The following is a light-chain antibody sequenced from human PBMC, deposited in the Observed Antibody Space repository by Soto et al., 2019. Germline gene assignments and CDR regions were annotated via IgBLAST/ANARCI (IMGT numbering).Light chain of an antibody. CDR3: QQYNNWPRT. Sequence: EIVMTQSPATLSVSPGERATLSCRASQSVSSNLAWYQQKPGHAPRLLIYGASTRATGIPARFSGSGSGTECTLTISSLKSEDFAVYYCQQYNNWPRTFGQGTKVEIK. V-gene: IGKV3-15*01. CDR2: GAS. J-gene: IGKJ1*01. CDR1: QSVSSN.